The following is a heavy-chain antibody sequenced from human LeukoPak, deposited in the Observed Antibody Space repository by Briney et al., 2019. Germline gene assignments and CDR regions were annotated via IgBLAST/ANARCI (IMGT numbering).Heavy chain of an antibody. Sequence: GGSLRLSCAASGFTFSSYAMSWVRQAPGKGLEWVSAISGSGGSTYYADSVKGRFTISRDNSKNTLYLQMNSLRAEDTAVYYCTRDRLGGGWEFEHWGQGTLVTVSS. V-gene: IGHV3-23*01. D-gene: IGHD6-19*01. CDR2: ISGSGGST. CDR1: GFTFSSYA. J-gene: IGHJ4*02. CDR3: TRDRLGGGWEFEH.